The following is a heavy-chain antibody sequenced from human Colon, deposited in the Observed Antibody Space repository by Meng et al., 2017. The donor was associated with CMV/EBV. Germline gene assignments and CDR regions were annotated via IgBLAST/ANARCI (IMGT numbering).Heavy chain of an antibody. Sequence: ASVKVSCKASGYTFANYYMHWVRQAPGQGLEWMGVVDPRIGSTKYSQSFQGRVTMTRDTSTAIVYMELSSLRSEDTAVYYCARVPKGSSGWYAGYYFDYWGQGTLVTVSS. CDR1: GYTFANYY. CDR2: VDPRIGST. J-gene: IGHJ4*02. CDR3: ARVPKGSSGWYAGYYFDY. V-gene: IGHV1-46*01. D-gene: IGHD6-19*01.